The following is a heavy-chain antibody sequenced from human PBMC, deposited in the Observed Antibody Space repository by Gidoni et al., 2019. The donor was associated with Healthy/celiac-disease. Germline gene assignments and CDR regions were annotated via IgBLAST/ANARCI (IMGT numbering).Heavy chain of an antibody. CDR3: ARHPLRYYDYVLWSYRPSSSLDY. Sequence: QLQLQESGPGLVKPSETLSLSCTVSGGSISTSSYYWGWVRQPPGKGLEWIGRIYYSGGTYYNPSFKRRVTISVATSENQFSLKLSSVTAADTSVYYCARHPLRYYDYVLWSYRPSSSLDYWGQGTLVTVSS. D-gene: IGHD3-16*02. CDR1: GGSISTSSYY. J-gene: IGHJ4*02. V-gene: IGHV4-39*01. CDR2: IYYSGGT.